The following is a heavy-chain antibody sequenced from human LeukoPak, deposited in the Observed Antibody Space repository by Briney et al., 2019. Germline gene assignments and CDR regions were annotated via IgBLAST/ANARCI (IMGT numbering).Heavy chain of an antibody. J-gene: IGHJ4*02. CDR1: GYTFTSYD. Sequence: GASVKDSCKSSGYTFTSYDINWVRQATGQGLEWMGWMNPNSGNTGYAQKFQGRVTMTRNTSISTAYMELSSLRSEDTAVYYCARITGTTTGGPDYWGQGTLVTVSS. V-gene: IGHV1-8*01. CDR3: ARITGTTTGGPDY. CDR2: MNPNSGNT. D-gene: IGHD1-7*01.